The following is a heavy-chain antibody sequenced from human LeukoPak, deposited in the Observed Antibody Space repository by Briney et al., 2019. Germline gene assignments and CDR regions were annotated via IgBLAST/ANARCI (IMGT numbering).Heavy chain of an antibody. D-gene: IGHD6-13*01. CDR1: GYSINSCDY. CDR2: VYYSGST. Sequence: SETLSLTCAVSGYSINSCDYWCWIRQPPGRVLGLVCYVYYSGSTNYNPSLKSRVTISVDTSKNQFSLKLSSVTAADTAVYYCARDMTAAGHWGGFYYMDVWGKGTTVTVSS. CDR3: ARDMTAAGHWGGFYYMDV. J-gene: IGHJ6*03. V-gene: IGHV4-61*08.